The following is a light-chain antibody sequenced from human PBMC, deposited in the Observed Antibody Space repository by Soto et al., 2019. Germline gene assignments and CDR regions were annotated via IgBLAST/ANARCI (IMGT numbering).Light chain of an antibody. CDR3: QQYNNWPPWT. J-gene: IGKJ1*01. CDR1: QSVSNN. CDR2: DAS. Sequence: ILMTQSPATLSVSPGERATLSCRASQSVSNNLAWYQQKPGQAPRLLIYDASTRATGIPARFSGSGTGTELTLTISGRQSEDFAFYSCQQYNNWPPWTFGQGTKVEIK. V-gene: IGKV3-15*01.